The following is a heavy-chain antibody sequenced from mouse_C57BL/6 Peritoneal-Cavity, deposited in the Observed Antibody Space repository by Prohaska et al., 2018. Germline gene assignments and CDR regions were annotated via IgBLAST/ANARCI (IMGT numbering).Heavy chain of an antibody. CDR1: GYTFTSYW. CDR3: ARDYDFDY. J-gene: IGHJ2*01. D-gene: IGHD1-1*01. Sequence: RPGSSVKLSCKASGYTFTSYWMDWVKQRPGQGLEWIGNIYPSDSETHYNQKFKDKATLTVDKSSITAYMQLSSLTSEDSAVYYCARDYDFDYWGQGTTLTVSS. CDR2: IYPSDSET. V-gene: IGHV1-61*01.